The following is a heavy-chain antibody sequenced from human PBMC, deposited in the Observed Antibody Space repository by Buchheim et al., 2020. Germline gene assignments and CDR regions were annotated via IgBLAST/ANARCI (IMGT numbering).Heavy chain of an antibody. Sequence: EVQVVESGGGLVQPGGSLRLSCAASGFTFSSYAVTWVRQAPGKGLEWVSTIFNTAGGTYYADSVKGRFTISRDNSQNMVYLQMNTLGAEDTALYYCARRMTFGATPGLDPWGQGTL. CDR2: IFNTAGGT. D-gene: IGHD3/OR15-3a*01. CDR3: ARRMTFGATPGLDP. J-gene: IGHJ5*02. CDR1: GFTFSSYA. V-gene: IGHV3-23*04.